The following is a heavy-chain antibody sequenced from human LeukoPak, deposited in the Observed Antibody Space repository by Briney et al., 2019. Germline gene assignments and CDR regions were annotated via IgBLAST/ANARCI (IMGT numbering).Heavy chain of an antibody. CDR3: AREGGPYRPLDY. J-gene: IGHJ4*02. CDR1: GGSITNTNY. V-gene: IGHV4-4*02. Sequence: SGTLSLTCGVSGGSITNTNYWTWVRQPPGKGLEWIGELNLQGSTNYNPSLMGRVAISVDTSENHISLQLTSVTAADTAVYYCAREGGPYRPLDYSGQGTLVSVSS. CDR2: LNLQGST.